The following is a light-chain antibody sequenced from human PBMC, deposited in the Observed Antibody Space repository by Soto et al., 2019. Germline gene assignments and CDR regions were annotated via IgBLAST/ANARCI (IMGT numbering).Light chain of an antibody. V-gene: IGKV3-11*02. Sequence: IVLTQSSGALSLSPGERATVSCRDSQSVSTNLACYQQKPGQPPRILIYDASNRATGSPARLSGSRSGRTFTPPISSREHEDFAAYYYQQRSNWPPSTFGQGTRLEI. J-gene: IGKJ5*01. CDR2: DAS. CDR3: QQRSNWPPST. CDR1: QSVSTN.